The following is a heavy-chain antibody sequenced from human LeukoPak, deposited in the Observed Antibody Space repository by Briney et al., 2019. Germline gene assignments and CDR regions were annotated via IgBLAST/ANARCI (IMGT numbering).Heavy chain of an antibody. J-gene: IGHJ4*02. V-gene: IGHV4-34*01. Sequence: SETLSLTCAVYGGSFSGYYWSWIRQPPGKGLEWIGEINHSGSTNYNPSLKSRVTISVDTSKNQFSLKLSSVTAADTAVYYCAREGGIFGVLYYWGQGTLVTVSS. CDR3: AREGGIFGVLYY. CDR1: GGSFSGYY. D-gene: IGHD3-3*01. CDR2: INHSGST.